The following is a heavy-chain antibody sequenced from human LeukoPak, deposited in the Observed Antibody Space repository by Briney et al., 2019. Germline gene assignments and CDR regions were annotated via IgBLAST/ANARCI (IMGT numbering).Heavy chain of an antibody. V-gene: IGHV6-1*01. CDR1: GDSVSSNSAA. D-gene: IGHD6-6*01. CDR3: ARSGYGSSAPGGYFDY. J-gene: IGHJ4*02. CDR2: TYYRSKWYN. Sequence: SQTLALTCAISGDSVSSNSAAWNWIRQSPSRGLEWLGRTYYRSKWYNDYAVSVKSRITINPDTSKNQFSLQLNSVTPEDTAVYYCARSGYGSSAPGGYFDYWGQGTLVTVSS.